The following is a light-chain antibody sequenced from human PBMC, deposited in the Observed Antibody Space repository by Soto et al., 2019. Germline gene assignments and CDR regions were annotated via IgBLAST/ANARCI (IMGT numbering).Light chain of an antibody. Sequence: DIQMTPSPSSLSASVGDRVTITCRASQSISNYLNWYQQKPGKAPKLLMHAASSLQSGVPSRFSGSGSGTDFPLTISSLQPEDFATYYCQQSYSTPRTFGQGNKVEIK. V-gene: IGKV1-39*01. CDR3: QQSYSTPRT. CDR2: AAS. CDR1: QSISNY. J-gene: IGKJ1*01.